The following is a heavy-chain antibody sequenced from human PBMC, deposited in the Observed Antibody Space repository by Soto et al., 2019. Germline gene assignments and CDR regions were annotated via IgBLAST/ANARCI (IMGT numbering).Heavy chain of an antibody. CDR2: TYYRSKWYN. CDR1: GDSVSSNSAA. V-gene: IGHV6-1*01. D-gene: IGHD6-13*01. Sequence: PSQTLSLTCAISGDSVSSNSAAWNWIRQSPSRGLEWLGRTYYRSKWYNDYAVSVKSRITINPDTSKNQFSLQLNSVTPEDTAVYYCARDLGSGVIAAAGTRRDYYYGMDVWGQGTTVTDSS. CDR3: ARDLGSGVIAAAGTRRDYYYGMDV. J-gene: IGHJ6*02.